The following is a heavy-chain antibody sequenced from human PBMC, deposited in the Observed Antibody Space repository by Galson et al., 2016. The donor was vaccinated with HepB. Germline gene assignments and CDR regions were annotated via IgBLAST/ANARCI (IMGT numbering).Heavy chain of an antibody. CDR1: GYSFSNYA. V-gene: IGHV1-3*01. CDR2: INAGNGNT. J-gene: IGHJ4*02. D-gene: IGHD2-2*01. CDR3: ARSDARKSLADDY. Sequence: SVKVSCKASGYSFSNYAIHWVRQALGQRLEWMGWINAGNGNTKYSQKFQGRVTITRDTSASTAYMELSSLSSEDRALYYCARSDARKSLADDYWGQGTLVTVSS.